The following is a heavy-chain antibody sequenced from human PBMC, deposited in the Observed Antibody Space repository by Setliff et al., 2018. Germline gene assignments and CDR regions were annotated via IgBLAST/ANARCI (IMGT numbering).Heavy chain of an antibody. V-gene: IGHV3-30*03. CDR1: GFIFSNFG. CDR2: VSFDGRNK. D-gene: IGHD3-16*01. CDR3: ARTTGYRLEGDFDY. J-gene: IGHJ4*02. Sequence: PGGSLRLSCGASGFIFSNFGMHWVRQAPGKGLEWVAAVSFDGRNKYYEDSVKGRFTISRDDSKNTLYLQMTSLRAEDTAIYYCARTTGYRLEGDFDYWGQGTLVTVSS.